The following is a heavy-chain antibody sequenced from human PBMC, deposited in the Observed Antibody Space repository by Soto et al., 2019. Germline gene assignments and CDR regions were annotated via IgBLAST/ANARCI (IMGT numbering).Heavy chain of an antibody. D-gene: IGHD6-6*01. CDR1: GGTFSSYA. CDR3: ARGGARPRDGIDV. CDR2: IIPIFGTA. J-gene: IGHJ6*02. Sequence: QVQLVQSGAEVKKPGSSVKVSCKASGGTFSSYAISWVRQAPGQGLEWLGGIIPIFGTANYAQKFQGRVTITADESTITAYMELSSLRAEDTAVNYCARGGARPRDGIDVWGQGTTVTVSS. V-gene: IGHV1-69*12.